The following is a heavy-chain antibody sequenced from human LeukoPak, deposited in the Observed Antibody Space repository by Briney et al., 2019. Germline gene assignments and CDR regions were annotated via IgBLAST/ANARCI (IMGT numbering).Heavy chain of an antibody. V-gene: IGHV1-2*02. Sequence: GASVKVSCKASGYTFTSYYMHWVRQAPGQGLEWMGWINPNSGGTNYAQKFQGRVTMTRDTSISTAYMELSRLRSDDTAVYYCARERAGYSSFYFDYWGQGTLVTVSS. J-gene: IGHJ4*02. CDR1: GYTFTSYY. D-gene: IGHD6-13*01. CDR3: ARERAGYSSFYFDY. CDR2: INPNSGGT.